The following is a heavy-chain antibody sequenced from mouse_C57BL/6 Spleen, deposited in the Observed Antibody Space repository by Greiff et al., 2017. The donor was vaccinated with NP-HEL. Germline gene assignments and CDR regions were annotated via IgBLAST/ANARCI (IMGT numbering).Heavy chain of an antibody. D-gene: IGHD1-1*01. J-gene: IGHJ2*01. Sequence: EVQLQQSGPELVKPGASVKISCKASGYTFTDYYMNWVKQSHGKSLEWIGDINPNNGGTSYNQKFKGKATLTVDKSSSTAYMELRSLTSEDSAVYYCASPIFIDGHYFDYWGQGTTLTVSS. CDR3: ASPIFIDGHYFDY. CDR1: GYTFTDYY. CDR2: INPNNGGT. V-gene: IGHV1-26*01.